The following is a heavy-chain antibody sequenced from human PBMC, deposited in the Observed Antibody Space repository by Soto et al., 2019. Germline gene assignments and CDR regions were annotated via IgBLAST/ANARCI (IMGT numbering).Heavy chain of an antibody. J-gene: IGHJ4*02. D-gene: IGHD3-10*01. CDR1: GYTFTSYY. CDR3: ASRAGSGSYLDY. CDR2: INPSGGST. Sequence: QVQLVQSGAEVKKPGASVKVSCKASGYTFTSYYMHWVRQAPGQGLEWMGIINPSGGSTSYAQKFQGRVTMTRDTSTNTVYMELSSLRSEDTAVYYCASRAGSGSYLDYWGQGTLVTVSS. V-gene: IGHV1-46*03.